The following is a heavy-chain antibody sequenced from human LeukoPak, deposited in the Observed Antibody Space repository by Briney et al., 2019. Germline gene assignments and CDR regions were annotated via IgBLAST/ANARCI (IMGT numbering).Heavy chain of an antibody. Sequence: PGGSLRLSCAASELTSSTSWMSWVRQAPGKGLEWVAQTKQDGSEKYYVDSVKGRFTTSRDKNSLFLQMNSVRAEDTAVYYCARGGYSYALPYYYGMDVWGQGTTVTVSS. V-gene: IGHV3-7*03. CDR1: ELTSSTSW. J-gene: IGHJ6*02. D-gene: IGHD5-18*01. CDR3: ARGGYSYALPYYYGMDV. CDR2: TKQDGSEK.